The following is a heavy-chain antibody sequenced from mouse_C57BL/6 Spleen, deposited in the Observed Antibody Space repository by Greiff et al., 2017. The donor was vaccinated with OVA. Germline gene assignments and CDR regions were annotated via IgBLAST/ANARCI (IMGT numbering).Heavy chain of an antibody. V-gene: IGHV5-9-1*02. CDR3: TRDPLYDYDTAMDY. J-gene: IGHJ4*01. Sequence: EVKLMESGEGLVKPGGSLKLSCAASGFTFSSYAMSWVRQTPEKRLEWVAYISSGGDYIYYADTVKGRFTISRDNARNTLYLQMSSLKSEDTAMYYCTRDPLYDYDTAMDYWGQGTSVTVSS. D-gene: IGHD2-4*01. CDR1: GFTFSSYA. CDR2: ISSGGDYI.